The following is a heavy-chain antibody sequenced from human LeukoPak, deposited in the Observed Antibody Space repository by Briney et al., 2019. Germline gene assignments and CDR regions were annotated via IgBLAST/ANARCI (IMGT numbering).Heavy chain of an antibody. V-gene: IGHV3-53*01. CDR3: ARDLLYYYGSGSYYPIDY. CDR2: IYSGGST. D-gene: IGHD3-10*01. Sequence: GGPLRLSCAASGFTVSSNYMSWVRQAPGKGLEWVSVIYSGGSTYYADSVKGRFTISRDNSKNTLYLQMNSLRAEDTAVYYCARDLLYYYGSGSYYPIDYWGQGTLVTVSS. CDR1: GFTVSSNY. J-gene: IGHJ4*02.